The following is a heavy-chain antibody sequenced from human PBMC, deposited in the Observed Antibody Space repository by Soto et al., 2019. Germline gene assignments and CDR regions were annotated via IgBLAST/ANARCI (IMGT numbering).Heavy chain of an antibody. D-gene: IGHD3-16*01. CDR1: GFTFSSYW. J-gene: IGHJ4*02. CDR2: VNPDGRTT. Sequence: EVQLVESGGGLVQPGGSLRLSCAASGFTFSSYWMHWVRQAPGKGPVWVSRVNPDGRTTSYADSVRGRFTISRDNAKNTLYLQMNSLRAEDTALYYCTRVEIPAWGKFDSWGQGTLVTVSS. CDR3: TRVEIPAWGKFDS. V-gene: IGHV3-74*01.